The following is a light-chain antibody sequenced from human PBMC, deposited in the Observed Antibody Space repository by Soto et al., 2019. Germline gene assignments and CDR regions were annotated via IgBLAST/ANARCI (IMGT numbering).Light chain of an antibody. J-gene: IGKJ1*01. V-gene: IGKV3-20*01. CDR1: QSVSSSY. Sequence: VMTQSPGTLSLSPGERATLSCRASQSVSSSYLAWYQQKSGQAPRLLIYSASRRATGIPDRFTGSGSGTDFTLTISSLQPDDFATYYCQHYNSYSEAFGQGTKVDIK. CDR2: SAS. CDR3: QHYNSYSEA.